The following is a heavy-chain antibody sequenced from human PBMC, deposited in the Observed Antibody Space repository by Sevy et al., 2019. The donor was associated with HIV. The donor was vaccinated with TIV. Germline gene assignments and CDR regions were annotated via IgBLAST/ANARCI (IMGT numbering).Heavy chain of an antibody. CDR3: ARNGDNWAFDI. CDR1: GYSFTSYW. D-gene: IGHD7-27*01. Sequence: GESLKISCKGSGYSFTSYWIGWGRQMPGKGLEWMGIIYPGDSDTRYSPSFQGQVTISADKSISTAYMNWSSLKASDTAMYYCARNGDNWAFDIWGQGTMVTVSS. V-gene: IGHV5-51*01. J-gene: IGHJ3*02. CDR2: IYPGDSDT.